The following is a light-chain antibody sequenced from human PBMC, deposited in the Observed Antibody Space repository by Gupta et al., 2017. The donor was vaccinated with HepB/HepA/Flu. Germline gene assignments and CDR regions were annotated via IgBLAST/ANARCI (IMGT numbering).Light chain of an antibody. V-gene: IGLV3-1*01. CDR1: KLGDKY. CDR3: QAWDSSTVV. CDR2: QDR. Sequence: SSELTQPPSVSVSLGQTASITCSVDKLGDKYASWYQQKPGQSPVLVIYQDRKRPSGIPERFSGSNSGNTATLTISGTQAMDEADYYCQAWDSSTVVFGGGTNLTVL. J-gene: IGLJ2*01.